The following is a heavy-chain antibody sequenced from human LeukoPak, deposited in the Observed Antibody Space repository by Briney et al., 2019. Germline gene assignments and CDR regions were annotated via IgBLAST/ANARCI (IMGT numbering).Heavy chain of an antibody. D-gene: IGHD5-24*01. CDR2: ISYSGST. Sequence: AETLSLTCTVSGGSISSPFYYWGWIRQPPGKGLRWIGAISYSGSTYYNPSLKSRVTISVGTSKNQFSLKLSSVTAADMAVYYCARQNSYNYAYFDYWGQGTLVTVSS. CDR1: GGSISSPFYY. V-gene: IGHV4-39*01. J-gene: IGHJ4*02. CDR3: ARQNSYNYAYFDY.